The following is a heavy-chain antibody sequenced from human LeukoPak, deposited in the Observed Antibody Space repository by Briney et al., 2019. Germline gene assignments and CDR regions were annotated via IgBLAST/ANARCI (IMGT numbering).Heavy chain of an antibody. CDR3: ARVSIFGVVIANDY. J-gene: IGHJ4*02. V-gene: IGHV3-21*01. Sequence: PGGSLRLSCAASGFTFGGYTMSWVRQAPGKGLQWVSTITSGGDYMYYADPVKGRFTTSRDDSKNSLYLHMNSLRAEDTAVYYCARVSIFGVVIANDYWGQGTVVTVSS. CDR1: GFTFGGYT. D-gene: IGHD3-16*02. CDR2: ITSGGDYM.